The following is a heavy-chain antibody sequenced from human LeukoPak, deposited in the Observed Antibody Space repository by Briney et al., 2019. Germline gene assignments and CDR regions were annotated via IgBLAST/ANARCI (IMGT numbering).Heavy chain of an antibody. CDR3: ARRRYSGSSQHFDY. CDR1: GFTFSSYW. V-gene: IGHV3-7*01. D-gene: IGHD1-26*01. J-gene: IGHJ4*02. Sequence: GGSLRLSCAASGFTFSSYWLSWVRQAPGKGLEWVANIKQDGSEKYYVDSVKGRFTISRDNAKNSLYLQMNSLRAEDTAVYYCARRRYSGSSQHFDYWGQGTLVTVSS. CDR2: IKQDGSEK.